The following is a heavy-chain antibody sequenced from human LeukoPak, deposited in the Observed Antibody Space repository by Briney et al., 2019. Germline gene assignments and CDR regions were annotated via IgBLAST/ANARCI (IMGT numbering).Heavy chain of an antibody. V-gene: IGHV3-11*06. Sequence: GGSLRLSCAASGFTFSDYYMSWIRQAPGKGLEWVSYISSSSSYTNYADSVKGRFTISRDNAKNLLYLQMNSLRAEDTAVYYCARDYGNDMCGEWIDYYYYGMHVWGQGTTVTVSS. J-gene: IGHJ6*01. CDR1: GFTFSDYY. CDR3: ARDYGNDMCGEWIDYYYYGMHV. CDR2: ISSSSSYT. D-gene: IGHD1-1*01.